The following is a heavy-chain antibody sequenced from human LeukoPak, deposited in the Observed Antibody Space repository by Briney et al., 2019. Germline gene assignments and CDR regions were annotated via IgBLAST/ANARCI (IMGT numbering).Heavy chain of an antibody. Sequence: GGSLRLSCAASGFTFSSYAIHWVRQAPGKGLEWVAVISYDGSNKYYADSVKGRFTISRDNSKNTLYLEMNSLRVEDTAVYYCARDLAAAGTAPIDYWGQGTLVAVSS. J-gene: IGHJ4*02. CDR1: GFTFSSYA. D-gene: IGHD6-13*01. V-gene: IGHV3-30-3*01. CDR2: ISYDGSNK. CDR3: ARDLAAAGTAPIDY.